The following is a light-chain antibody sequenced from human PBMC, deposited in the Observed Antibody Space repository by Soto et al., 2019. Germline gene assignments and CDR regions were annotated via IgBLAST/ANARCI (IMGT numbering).Light chain of an antibody. CDR1: QSVTSSF. Sequence: EIVLTQSPGTLSLSPGERATLSCRASQSVTSSFLAWYQQKPGQAPRLLIYGAFSRATGIPDRFSGSGSGTDFNLTISRLEPEDFAVYYCQQYGSSPLITFGQGTRLEIK. CDR2: GAF. J-gene: IGKJ5*01. V-gene: IGKV3-20*01. CDR3: QQYGSSPLIT.